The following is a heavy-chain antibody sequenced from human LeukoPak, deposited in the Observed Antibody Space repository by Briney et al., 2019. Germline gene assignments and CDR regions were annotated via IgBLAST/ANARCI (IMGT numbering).Heavy chain of an antibody. J-gene: IGHJ4*02. D-gene: IGHD3-3*01. Sequence: PGGSLRLSCAASGFTFSSYWMHWVRQAPGKGLVWVSHTNSDGSTTNYADSVKGRFTLSRDNAKNTLYLQMSSLRAEDTAVYYCATGGSIFGAYWGQGTLVTVSS. CDR3: ATGGSIFGAY. V-gene: IGHV3-74*01. CDR2: TNSDGSTT. CDR1: GFTFSSYW.